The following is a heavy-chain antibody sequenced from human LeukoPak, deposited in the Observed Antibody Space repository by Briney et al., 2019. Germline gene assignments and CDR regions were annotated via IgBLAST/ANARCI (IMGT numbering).Heavy chain of an antibody. Sequence: GRSLRLSCAASGFTFSSYGMHWVRQAPGKGLEWVAVISYDETNKYYADSVKGRFTISRDNSKNTLFLQMNSLRAEDTAVYYCAKDSGLWFRELSTPYYFDYWGQGTRVTVSS. CDR3: AKDSGLWFRELSTPYYFDY. CDR2: ISYDETNK. V-gene: IGHV3-30*18. CDR1: GFTFSSYG. D-gene: IGHD3-10*01. J-gene: IGHJ4*02.